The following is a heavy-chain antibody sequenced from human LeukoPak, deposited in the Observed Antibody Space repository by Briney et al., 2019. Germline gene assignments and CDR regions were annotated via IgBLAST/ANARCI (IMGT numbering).Heavy chain of an antibody. J-gene: IGHJ6*03. CDR1: GYTFTSYA. CDR3: ARGGLDIVVPPYYYYYMDV. V-gene: IGHV7-4-1*02. Sequence: ASVKVSCKASGYTFTSYAMNWVRQAPGQGLEWMGWINTNTGNPTYAQGFTGRFVFSLDTSVSTAYLQISSLKAEDTAVYYCARGGLDIVVPPYYYYYMDVWGKGTTVTVSS. CDR2: INTNTGNP. D-gene: IGHD2-2*03.